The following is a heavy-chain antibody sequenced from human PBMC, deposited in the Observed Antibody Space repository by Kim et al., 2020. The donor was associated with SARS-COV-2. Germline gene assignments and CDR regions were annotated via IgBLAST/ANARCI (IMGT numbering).Heavy chain of an antibody. D-gene: IGHD2-15*01. CDR2: ISWNSGSI. V-gene: IGHV3-9*01. Sequence: GGSLRLSCAASGFTFDDYAMHWVRQAPGKGLEWVSGISWNSGSIGYADSVKGRFTISRDNAKNSLYLQMNSLRAEDTALYYCAIIAGYCSGGSCYSLEAGEYWGQGTLVTVSS. J-gene: IGHJ4*02. CDR1: GFTFDDYA. CDR3: AIIAGYCSGGSCYSLEAGEY.